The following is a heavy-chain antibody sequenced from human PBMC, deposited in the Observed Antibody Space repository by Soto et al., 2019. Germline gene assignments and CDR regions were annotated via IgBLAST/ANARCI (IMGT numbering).Heavy chain of an antibody. CDR1: GGSFSGYY. CDR3: ARGYGCNFDY. CDR2: INHSGST. D-gene: IGHD3-10*01. J-gene: IGHJ4*02. Sequence: QVQLQQWGAGLLKPSETLSLTCAVYGGSFSGYYWTWIRQPPGKGLEWIWEINHSGSTNYNPSLKSRVTTSVDTTHNKCPLTPSSVTAADTAAYYCARGYGCNFDYWGRGNLVTFSS. V-gene: IGHV4-34*01.